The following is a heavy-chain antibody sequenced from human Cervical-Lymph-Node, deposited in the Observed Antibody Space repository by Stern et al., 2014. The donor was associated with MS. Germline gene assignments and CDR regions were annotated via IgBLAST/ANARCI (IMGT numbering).Heavy chain of an antibody. V-gene: IGHV3-53*01. CDR1: GFTVSRDY. D-gene: IGHD1-1*01. J-gene: IGHJ4*02. Sequence: VQLVESGGGVIQPGGSLRLSCTASGFTVSRDYMTWVSQAPGKGLELVSLITNVGSTFYTDSVKGRFTISRDDSKNTVYLHMTSLRAEDTAMYYCARDTSSPERSDWWGQGTLVTVSS. CDR2: ITNVGST. CDR3: ARDTSSPERSDW.